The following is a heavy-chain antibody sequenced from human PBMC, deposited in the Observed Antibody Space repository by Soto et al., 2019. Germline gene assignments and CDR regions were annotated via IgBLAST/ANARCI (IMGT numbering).Heavy chain of an antibody. D-gene: IGHD3-22*01. CDR3: ARAGYYDSYGLDY. Sequence: SLRLSCAASGFTFSSYGMHWVRQAPGKGLEWVAVIWYDGSNKYYTDSVKGRFTISRDNSKNTLYLQMNSLRAEDTAVYYCARAGYYDSYGLDYWGQGTLVTVSS. J-gene: IGHJ4*02. CDR1: GFTFSSYG. CDR2: IWYDGSNK. V-gene: IGHV3-33*01.